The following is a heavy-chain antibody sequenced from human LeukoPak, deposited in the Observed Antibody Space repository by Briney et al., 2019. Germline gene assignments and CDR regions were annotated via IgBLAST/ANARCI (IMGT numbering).Heavy chain of an antibody. CDR1: GFTFSSYS. J-gene: IGHJ4*02. Sequence: GGSLRLSCAASGFTFSSYSMNWVRQAPGKGLEWVSSISSSSSYIYYADSVKGRFTISRDNAKNSLYLQMNSLRAEDTAVYYCARDFSKYSGSYNPLDYRGQGTLVTVSS. D-gene: IGHD1-26*01. CDR2: ISSSSSYI. CDR3: ARDFSKYSGSYNPLDY. V-gene: IGHV3-21*01.